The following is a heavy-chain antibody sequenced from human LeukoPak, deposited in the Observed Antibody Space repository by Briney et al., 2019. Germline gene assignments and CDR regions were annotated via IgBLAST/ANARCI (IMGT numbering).Heavy chain of an antibody. Sequence: GGSLRLSCAASGFMFSSNWMSWVRLAPGKGLEWVANIKEDRTETYYVDSVKGRFTISRDNAKNSLYLQMNSLRVEDTAVYYCAKEGRSLQTYWGQGTLVTVSS. CDR3: AKEGRSLQTY. J-gene: IGHJ4*02. CDR1: GFMFSSNW. V-gene: IGHV3-7*03. D-gene: IGHD5-24*01. CDR2: IKEDRTET.